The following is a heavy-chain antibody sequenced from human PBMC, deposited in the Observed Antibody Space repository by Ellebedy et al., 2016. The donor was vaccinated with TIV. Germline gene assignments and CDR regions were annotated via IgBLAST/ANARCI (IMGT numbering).Heavy chain of an antibody. Sequence: ASVKVSCXTSGDTFSTHFMHWVRQAPGQGLEWMGLINPSGGGAIYAQKFQDRVTMTGDTPTSTVYMELNSLTSEDTAVYYCARDLIPSVVGGGDAFDIWGQGTMVTVSS. CDR2: INPSGGGA. CDR1: GDTFSTHF. CDR3: ARDLIPSVVGGGDAFDI. J-gene: IGHJ3*02. D-gene: IGHD2-15*01. V-gene: IGHV1-46*01.